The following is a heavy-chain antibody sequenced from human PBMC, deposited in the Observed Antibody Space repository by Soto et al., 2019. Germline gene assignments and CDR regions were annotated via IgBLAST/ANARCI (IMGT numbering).Heavy chain of an antibody. CDR2: IWSDGSNT. V-gene: IGHV3-33*01. D-gene: IGHD3-10*01. J-gene: IGHJ3*02. CDR1: GFTFSNYG. Sequence: PGGSLRLSCAASGFTFSNYGIHWVRQAPGKGLEWVAVIWSDGSNTYYGDSVKGRFTISRDNSKNTLYLQMNSLRAEDTAVYYCAREYGSGNYDAFDIWGQGTMVTVSS. CDR3: AREYGSGNYDAFDI.